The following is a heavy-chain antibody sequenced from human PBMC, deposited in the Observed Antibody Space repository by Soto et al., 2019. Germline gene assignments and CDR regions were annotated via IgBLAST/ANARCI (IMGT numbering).Heavy chain of an antibody. V-gene: IGHV4-4*02. CDR3: ARVHSRGAAATSYYYGMDV. J-gene: IGHJ6*02. Sequence: SETLSLTCAVSGGSISSSNWWSWVRQPSGKGLEWIGEIYHSGSTNYNPSLKSRVTISVDKSKNQFSLKLSSVTAADTAVYYCARVHSRGAAATSYYYGMDVWGQGTTVTVSS. CDR1: GGSISSSNW. D-gene: IGHD6-13*01. CDR2: IYHSGST.